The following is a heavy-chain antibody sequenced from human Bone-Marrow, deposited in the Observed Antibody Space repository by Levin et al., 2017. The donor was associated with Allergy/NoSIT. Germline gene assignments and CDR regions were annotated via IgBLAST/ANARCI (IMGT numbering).Heavy chain of an antibody. CDR1: GGPISGGSYQ. V-gene: IGHV4-61*01. CDR2: SYYSGKT. CDR3: ARFRLGAAATLFDS. D-gene: IGHD6-13*01. Sequence: GSLRLSCAVSGGPISGGSYQWTWIRQSPGKRLEWIGYSYYSGKTNYNPSLQSRVAISVDTSKSQFSLILRSVTAADTALYYCARFRLGAAATLFDSWGQGTLVTVSS. J-gene: IGHJ4*02.